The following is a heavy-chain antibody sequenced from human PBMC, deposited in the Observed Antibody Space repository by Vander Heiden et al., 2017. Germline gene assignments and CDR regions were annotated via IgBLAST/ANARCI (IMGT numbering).Heavy chain of an antibody. CDR2: IYRDGTT. Sequence: EVQLVQSGGGLVQPGGSLRLSGVVPGFTVSSNYMTWIRQAPGKGLEWVSVIYRDGTTYYADSVKGRFTISRDNSKNTLFLQMNSLRAEDTALYYCASGATQWTFWGQGTLLTVSS. J-gene: IGHJ4*02. CDR1: GFTVSSNY. V-gene: IGHV3-53*01. D-gene: IGHD5-12*01. CDR3: ASGATQWTF.